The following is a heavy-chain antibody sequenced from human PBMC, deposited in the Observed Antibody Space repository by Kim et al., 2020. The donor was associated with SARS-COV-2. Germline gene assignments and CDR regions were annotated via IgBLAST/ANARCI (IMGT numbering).Heavy chain of an antibody. Sequence: GGSLRLSCAASGFTFSGSAMHWVRQASGKGLEWVGRIRSKANSYATAYAASVKGRFTISRDDSKNTAYLQMNSLKTEDTAVYYCTLTFYNSDYYYYYGMDVWGQGTTVTVSS. J-gene: IGHJ6*02. V-gene: IGHV3-73*01. CDR3: TLTFYNSDYYYYYGMDV. CDR1: GFTFSGSA. D-gene: IGHD1-1*01. CDR2: IRSKANSYAT.